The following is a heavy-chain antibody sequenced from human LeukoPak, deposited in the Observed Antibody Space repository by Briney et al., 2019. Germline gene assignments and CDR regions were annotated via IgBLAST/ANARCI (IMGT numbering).Heavy chain of an antibody. D-gene: IGHD3-22*01. CDR2: IYYSGST. CDR1: GGSISSSSYY. CDR3: ARVIPYYDSSGYYPAYGMDV. V-gene: IGHV4-39*01. J-gene: IGHJ6*02. Sequence: SETLSLTCTVSGGSISSSSYYWGWIRQPPGKGLEWIGSIYYSGSTYYNPSLKSRVTISVDTSKNQFSLKLSSVTAADTAVYYCARVIPYYDSSGYYPAYGMDVWGQGTTVTVSS.